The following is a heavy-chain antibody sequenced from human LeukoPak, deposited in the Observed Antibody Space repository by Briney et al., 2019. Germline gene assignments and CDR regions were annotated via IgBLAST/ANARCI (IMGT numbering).Heavy chain of an antibody. V-gene: IGHV5-51*01. CDR2: IYPGDSDT. CDR1: GYSFTSYL. J-gene: IGHJ4*02. CDR3: ARHRGYCSSTSCSGSFDY. Sequence: GESLKISWKGSGYSFTSYLIGWVRQMRGKGLEGLGIIYPGDSDTRYSPSFQGQVTISADKSISYLQWSSLKASDTAMYYCARHRGYCSSTSCSGSFDYWGQGTLVTVSS. D-gene: IGHD2-2*01.